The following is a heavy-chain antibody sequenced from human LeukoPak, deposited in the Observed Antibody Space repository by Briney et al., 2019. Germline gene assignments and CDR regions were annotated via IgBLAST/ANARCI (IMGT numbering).Heavy chain of an antibody. V-gene: IGHV4-4*07. J-gene: IGHJ5*02. CDR3: AREFYDSSGYNWFDP. Sequence: SETLSLTCTVSGGSISSYYWSWIRQPAGKGLEWIGRIYTSGSTNYNPSLKSRVTISVDTPKNQFSLKLSSVTAADTAVYYCAREFYDSSGYNWFDPWGQGTLVTVSS. D-gene: IGHD3-22*01. CDR1: GGSISSYY. CDR2: IYTSGST.